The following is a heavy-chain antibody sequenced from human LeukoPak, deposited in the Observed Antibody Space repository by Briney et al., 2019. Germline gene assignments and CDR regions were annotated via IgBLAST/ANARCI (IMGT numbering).Heavy chain of an antibody. Sequence: GGSLRLSCAASGFTFSSYWMSWVRQAPGKGLEWVANIKQDGSEKYYVDSVKGRFTISRDNSKNTLYMQMNNLRAEDTAVYYCAKDRACGQWNCQGSDYWGQGTLVTVSS. J-gene: IGHJ4*02. CDR3: AKDRACGQWNCQGSDY. V-gene: IGHV3-7*03. CDR1: GFTFSSYW. D-gene: IGHD1-7*01. CDR2: IKQDGSEK.